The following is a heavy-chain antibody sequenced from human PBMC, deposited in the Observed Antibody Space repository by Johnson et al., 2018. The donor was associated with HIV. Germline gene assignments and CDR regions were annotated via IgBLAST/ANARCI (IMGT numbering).Heavy chain of an antibody. V-gene: IGHV3-33*08. Sequence: QVQLVESGGGLVQPGGSLRLSCAASGFTFSTYGIHWVRQAPGKGLEWVAVTWYDASYKYCTDSVKGRFTISRDNSKNTLYLQMNSLRAEDTAVYYCALRDGYNYELDPVRHFDIWGQGTMVTVSS. J-gene: IGHJ3*02. CDR1: GFTFSTYG. CDR3: ALRDGYNYELDPVRHFDI. CDR2: TWYDASYK. D-gene: IGHD5-24*01.